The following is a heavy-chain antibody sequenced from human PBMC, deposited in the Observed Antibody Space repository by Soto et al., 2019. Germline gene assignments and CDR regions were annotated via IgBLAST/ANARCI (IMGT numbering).Heavy chain of an antibody. D-gene: IGHD6-13*01. V-gene: IGHV4-34*01. CDR3: AKVFPGIAAAWPGVMDV. J-gene: IGHJ6*02. Sequence: SETLSLTCAVYGGSFSGYYWSWIRQPPGKGLEWIGEINHSGSTNYNPSLKSRITITVDTSKNQISLKLSSVTTADTAVYYCAKVFPGIAAAWPGVMDVWGQGTTVTVSS. CDR1: GGSFSGYY. CDR2: INHSGST.